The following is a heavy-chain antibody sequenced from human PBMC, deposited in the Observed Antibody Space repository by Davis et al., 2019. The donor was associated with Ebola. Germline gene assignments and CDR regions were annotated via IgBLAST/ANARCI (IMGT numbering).Heavy chain of an antibody. V-gene: IGHV4-39*01. D-gene: IGHD6-6*01. CDR3: ARHQSYSGSPLDY. J-gene: IGHJ4*02. Sequence: MPGGSLRLSCTVSGGSISSSSYYWGWIRQPPGKGLEWIGSIYYSGSTYYNPSLKSRVTISVDTSKNQFSLKLSSVTAADTAVYYCARHQSYSGSPLDYWGQGTLVTVSS. CDR2: IYYSGST. CDR1: GGSISSSSYY.